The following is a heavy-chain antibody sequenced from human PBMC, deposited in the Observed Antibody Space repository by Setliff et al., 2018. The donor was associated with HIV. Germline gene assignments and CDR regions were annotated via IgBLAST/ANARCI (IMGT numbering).Heavy chain of an antibody. J-gene: IGHJ4*02. CDR1: GFAFSDFS. V-gene: IGHV3-7*01. CDR3: ARDWPSSTAAGDC. Sequence: PGGSLRLSCAASGFAFSDFSMSWVRQAPGKGLEWVAKIKNDGSEKYYVDSVEGRFTISRDNAKNSLYLEMNSLTVEDTALYYCARDWPSSTAAGDCWGQGTLVTVPS. CDR2: IKNDGSEK. D-gene: IGHD6-6*01.